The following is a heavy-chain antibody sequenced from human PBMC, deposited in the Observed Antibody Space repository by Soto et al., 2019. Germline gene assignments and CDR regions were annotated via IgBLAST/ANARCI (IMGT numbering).Heavy chain of an antibody. Sequence: QVQLVQSEAEVKKPGASLKVSCRASGYNFANYGISWVRQAPGQGLEWMGWISAHNGDTKYAQKGQGRVNMTADTSTSTAYIEMWSLRSDDTAVYYCARDAAYNDFWGGVMELYSYNMDVWGQGTTVTV. CDR2: ISAHNGDT. J-gene: IGHJ6*02. V-gene: IGHV1-18*01. CDR1: GYNFANYG. CDR3: ARDAAYNDFWGGVMELYSYNMDV. D-gene: IGHD3-3*01.